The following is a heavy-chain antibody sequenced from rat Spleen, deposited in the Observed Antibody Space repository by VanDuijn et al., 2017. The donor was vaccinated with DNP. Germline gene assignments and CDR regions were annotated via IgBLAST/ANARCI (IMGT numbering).Heavy chain of an antibody. Sequence: EVQLVESGGGLVQPGRSMKLSCAASGFTFSNYDMAWVRQAPKKGLEWVATISYDGSSTYYRDSVKGRFTISRDNAKSTLYLQMDSLRSEDTATYYCAVIAAISATRGNWWGNWGQGTLVTVSS. CDR3: AVIAAISATRGNWWGN. V-gene: IGHV5-7*01. D-gene: IGHD1-2*01. CDR2: ISYDGSST. CDR1: GFTFSNYD. J-gene: IGHJ3*01.